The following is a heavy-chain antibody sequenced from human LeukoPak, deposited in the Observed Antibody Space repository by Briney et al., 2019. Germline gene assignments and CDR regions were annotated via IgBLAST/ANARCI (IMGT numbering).Heavy chain of an antibody. V-gene: IGHV3-73*01. CDR2: IRSKANSHAT. Sequence: GGSLRLSCAASGFTFSGSAMHWVRQASGKGLEWVGRIRSKANSHATAYAASVKGRFTISRDDSKNTAYLQMNSLKTEDTAVYYCWTPNGYHDYWGQGTLVTVSS. D-gene: IGHD2-2*01. CDR3: WTPNGYHDY. J-gene: IGHJ4*02. CDR1: GFTFSGSA.